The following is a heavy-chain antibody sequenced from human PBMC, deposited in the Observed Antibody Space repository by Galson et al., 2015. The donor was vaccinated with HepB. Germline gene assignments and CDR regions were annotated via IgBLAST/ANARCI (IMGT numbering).Heavy chain of an antibody. CDR3: AMGSTTKY. CDR2: ISSSSTTI. CDR1: TFIFSTYN. J-gene: IGHJ4*02. Sequence: SLRLSCAASTFIFSTYNMNWVRQAPGKGLEWVSYISSSSTTIYYADSVKGRFTISRDNAKNSLYLQMNSLRAEDTAVYYCAMGSTTKYWGQGILVSVSS. V-gene: IGHV3-48*04. D-gene: IGHD1-1*01.